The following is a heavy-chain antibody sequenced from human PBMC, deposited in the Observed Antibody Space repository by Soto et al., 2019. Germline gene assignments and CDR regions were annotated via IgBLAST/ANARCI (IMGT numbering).Heavy chain of an antibody. Sequence: SETLSLTCTVSGGSISSGGYYWSWIRQHPGKGLEWIGYIYYSGSTYYNPSLKSRVTISVDTSKNQFSLKLSSVTAADTAVYYCARISYCISTSCYFPPDAFDIWVQGTMVTVSS. D-gene: IGHD2-2*01. CDR2: IYYSGST. V-gene: IGHV4-31*03. J-gene: IGHJ3*02. CDR1: GGSISSGGYY. CDR3: ARISYCISTSCYFPPDAFDI.